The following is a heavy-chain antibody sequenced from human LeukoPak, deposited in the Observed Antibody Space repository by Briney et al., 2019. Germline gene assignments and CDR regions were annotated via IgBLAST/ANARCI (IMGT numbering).Heavy chain of an antibody. CDR1: GFTFSSYA. CDR3: ARDSPLDTAMVRRNYYYGMDV. V-gene: IGHV3-23*01. J-gene: IGHJ6*02. D-gene: IGHD5-18*01. Sequence: GGSLRLSCAASGFTFSSYAMSWVRQAPGKGLEWVSAISGSGGSTYYADSVKGRFTISRDNSKNTLYLQMNSLRAEDTAVYYCARDSPLDTAMVRRNYYYGMDVWGQGTTVTVSS. CDR2: ISGSGGST.